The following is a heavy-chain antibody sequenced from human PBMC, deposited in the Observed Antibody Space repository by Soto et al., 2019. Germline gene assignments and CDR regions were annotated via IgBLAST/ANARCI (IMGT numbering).Heavy chain of an antibody. D-gene: IGHD7-27*01. Sequence: GGSLRLSCAASGFTFSSYEMNWVRQAPGKGLEWVSYISSSGSTIYYPDPVKRRFTISRDDAKNSLYLQMNSLRAEDTAVYYCALTGKTSNFDYWGQGTLVTVSS. V-gene: IGHV3-48*03. CDR2: ISSSGSTI. J-gene: IGHJ4*02. CDR3: ALTGKTSNFDY. CDR1: GFTFSSYE.